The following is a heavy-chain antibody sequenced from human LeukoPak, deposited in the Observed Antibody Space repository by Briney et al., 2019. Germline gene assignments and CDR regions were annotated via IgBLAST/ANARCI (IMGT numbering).Heavy chain of an antibody. CDR1: GGSISSSNW. J-gene: IGHJ5*02. D-gene: IGHD6-13*01. CDR3: ARVRGINSSSWYRGASGPHNWFDP. CDR2: IYHSGST. V-gene: IGHV4-4*02. Sequence: PSGTLSLTCAVSGGSISSSNWWSWVRQPPGKGPEWIGEIYHSGSTNYNPSLKSRVTISVDKSKNQFSLKLSSVTAADTAVYYCARVRGINSSSWYRGASGPHNWFDPWGQGTLVTVSS.